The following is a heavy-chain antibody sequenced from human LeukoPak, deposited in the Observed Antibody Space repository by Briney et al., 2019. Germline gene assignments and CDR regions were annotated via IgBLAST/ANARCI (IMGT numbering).Heavy chain of an antibody. CDR1: GGTFSSYA. CDR2: IIPIFGTA. J-gene: IGHJ2*01. Sequence: SVKVSCKASGGTFSSYAISWVQQAPGQGLEWMGGIIPIFGTANYAQKFQGRVTITADESTSTAYMELSSLRSEDTAVYYCARGPIVGARARYFDLWGRGTLVTVSS. D-gene: IGHD1-26*01. CDR3: ARGPIVGARARYFDL. V-gene: IGHV1-69*13.